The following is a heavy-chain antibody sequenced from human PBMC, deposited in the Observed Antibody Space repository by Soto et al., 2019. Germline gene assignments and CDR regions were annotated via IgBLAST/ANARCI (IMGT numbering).Heavy chain of an antibody. CDR2: IIPIFGTA. D-gene: IGHD3-3*01. CDR1: GGTFSSYA. Sequence: QVQLVQSGAEVKKPGSSVKVSCKASGGTFSSYAISWVRQAPGQGLEWMGGIIPIFGTANYAQKYQGRVTITADKSTSIAYMELSRLRSEDTAVYYCARGSERFLEWLLPNYYYGMDVWGQGTTVTVSS. CDR3: ARGSERFLEWLLPNYYYGMDV. J-gene: IGHJ6*02. V-gene: IGHV1-69*06.